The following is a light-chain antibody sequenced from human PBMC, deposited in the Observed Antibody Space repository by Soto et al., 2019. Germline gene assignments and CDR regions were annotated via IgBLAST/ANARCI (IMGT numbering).Light chain of an antibody. V-gene: IGKV1D-16*01. Sequence: DIQMTQSPSSLSAVVGDRVTITCRASRGIGDRLAWFQQKPGKAPQFLIQAASNLQSGVPSRFSGSGSGTEFILSINSLQPEDIATYYCQQCNRYPITFGQGTRLEIK. CDR1: RGIGDR. CDR2: AAS. CDR3: QQCNRYPIT. J-gene: IGKJ5*01.